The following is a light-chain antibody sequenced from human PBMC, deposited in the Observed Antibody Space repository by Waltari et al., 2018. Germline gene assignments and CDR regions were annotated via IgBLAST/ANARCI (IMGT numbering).Light chain of an antibody. Sequence: AIQLTQSPSSLSASVGDRVTSACRASQDINSDLAWYQQKPGKAPKLLIYYASSLQSGVPSRFSGSRSGTDFTLTISSLQPEDFATYHCQHFKTYPITFGQGTRLEIK. CDR3: QHFKTYPIT. J-gene: IGKJ5*01. CDR2: YAS. CDR1: QDINSD. V-gene: IGKV1-13*02.